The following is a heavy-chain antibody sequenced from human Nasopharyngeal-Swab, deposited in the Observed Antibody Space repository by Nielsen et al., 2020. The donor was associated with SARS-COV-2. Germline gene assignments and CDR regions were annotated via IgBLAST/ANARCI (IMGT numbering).Heavy chain of an antibody. D-gene: IGHD1-7*01. Sequence: VRQMPGKGLEWMGRIDPSDSYTNYSPSFQGHVTISADKSISTAYLQWSSLKASDTAMYYCAGGETGTTISWFDPWGQGTLVTVSS. CDR2: IDPSDSYT. V-gene: IGHV5-10-1*01. J-gene: IGHJ5*02. CDR3: AGGETGTTISWFDP.